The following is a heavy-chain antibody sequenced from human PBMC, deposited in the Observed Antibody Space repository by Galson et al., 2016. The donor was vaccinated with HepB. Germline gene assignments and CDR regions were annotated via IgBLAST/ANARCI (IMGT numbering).Heavy chain of an antibody. V-gene: IGHV6-1*01. J-gene: IGHJ6*02. Sequence: CAISGDSVPTGRASWSWIRQSPSRGLEWLGRTYYRSIWYYDYTVSVKSRVTISADTSKNQFSLQLNSVTPEDTAVYYCARSQDYYGMDVWGQGTTVTVSS. CDR1: GDSVPTGRAS. CDR2: TYYRSIWYY. CDR3: ARSQDYYGMDV.